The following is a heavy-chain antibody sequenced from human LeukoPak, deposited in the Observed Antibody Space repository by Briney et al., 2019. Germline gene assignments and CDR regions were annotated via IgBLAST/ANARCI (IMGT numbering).Heavy chain of an antibody. Sequence: GGSLRLSCAASGFTFSIYGMHWVRQAPGKGLEWVAVILYDGSNKYYADSVKGRFTISRDNSKNTLYLQMNSLRGEDTAVYYCAKDLGVQWRLPYYSDYWGQGTLVTVSS. CDR2: ILYDGSNK. D-gene: IGHD3-3*01. CDR1: GFTFSIYG. J-gene: IGHJ4*02. CDR3: AKDLGVQWRLPYYSDY. V-gene: IGHV3-30*18.